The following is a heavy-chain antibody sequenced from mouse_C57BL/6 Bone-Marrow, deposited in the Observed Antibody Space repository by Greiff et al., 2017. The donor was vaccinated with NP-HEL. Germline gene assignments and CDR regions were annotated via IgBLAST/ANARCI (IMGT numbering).Heavy chain of an antibody. Sequence: VQLKESGPELVKPGDSVKISCKASGYSFTGYFMNWVMQSHGKSLEWIGRINPYNGDTFYNQKFKGKATLTVDKSSSTAHMELRSLTSEDSAVYYCAREGYGNYWYFDVWGTGTTVTVSS. V-gene: IGHV1-20*01. CDR3: AREGYGNYWYFDV. CDR1: GYSFTGYF. J-gene: IGHJ1*03. CDR2: INPYNGDT. D-gene: IGHD2-1*01.